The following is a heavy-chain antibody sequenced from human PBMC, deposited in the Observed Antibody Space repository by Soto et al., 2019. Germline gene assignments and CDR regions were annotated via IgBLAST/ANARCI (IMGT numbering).Heavy chain of an antibody. V-gene: IGHV5-51*01. CDR1: GYSFTTYW. CDR3: ARRGEVASLYYFDY. CDR2: IYPGDSDT. D-gene: IGHD5-12*01. J-gene: IGHJ4*02. Sequence: EVQLVQSGAEVKKPGESLKISCKGSGYSFTTYWIGWVRQMPGKGLEWVGIIYPGDSDTRYSPSFQGQVTISVDKSISTAYLQWSSLKASDTAMYSCARRGEVASLYYFDYWGQGTLVAVSS.